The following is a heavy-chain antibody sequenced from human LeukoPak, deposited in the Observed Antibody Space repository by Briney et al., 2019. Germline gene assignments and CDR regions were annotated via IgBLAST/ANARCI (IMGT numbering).Heavy chain of an antibody. CDR3: ARGHKRTIFGVVIGKGFDP. J-gene: IGHJ5*02. CDR2: INHSGST. Sequence: SETLSLTCAVYGGSFSGYYWSWIRQPPGKGLEWIGEINHSGSTNYNPSLKSRVTISVDTSKNQFSLKLSSVTAADTAVYYCARGHKRTIFGVVIGKGFDPWGQGTLVTVSS. V-gene: IGHV4-34*01. D-gene: IGHD3-3*01. CDR1: GGSFSGYY.